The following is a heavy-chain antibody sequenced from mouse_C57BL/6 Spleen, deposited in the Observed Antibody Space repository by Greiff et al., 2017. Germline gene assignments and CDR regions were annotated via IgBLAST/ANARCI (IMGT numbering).Heavy chain of an antibody. Sequence: QVQLQQPGAELVRPGSSVKLSCKASGYTFTSYWMHWVKQRPIQGLEWIGNIDPSDSETHYNQKFKDKATLTVDKSSSTAYMQLSSLTSEDSAVYYCARTYGTLYYYAMDYWGQGTSVTVSS. J-gene: IGHJ4*01. CDR1: GYTFTSYW. D-gene: IGHD1-1*01. CDR2: IDPSDSET. V-gene: IGHV1-52*01. CDR3: ARTYGTLYYYAMDY.